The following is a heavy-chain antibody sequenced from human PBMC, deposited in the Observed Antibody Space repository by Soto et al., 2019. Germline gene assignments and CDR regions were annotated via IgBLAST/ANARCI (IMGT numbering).Heavy chain of an antibody. V-gene: IGHV3-48*03. CDR2: ISENGDMK. Sequence: EVQLAESGGGLVQPGGSLRLSCAASGFTFSRYDMNWVRQAPGRGLEWISFISENGDMKVYADSVKGRFTISRDNAKNSLHLQMNSLRVEDTAVYFCVIDGTNSSSWYFDLWGRGNLVTVSS. D-gene: IGHD6-13*01. J-gene: IGHJ2*01. CDR3: VIDGTNSSSWYFDL. CDR1: GFTFSRYD.